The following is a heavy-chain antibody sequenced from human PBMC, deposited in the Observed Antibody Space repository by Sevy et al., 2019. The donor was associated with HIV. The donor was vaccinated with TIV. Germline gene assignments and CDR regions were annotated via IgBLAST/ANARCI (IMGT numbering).Heavy chain of an antibody. D-gene: IGHD1-1*01. Sequence: GGCLRLSCAASGFTFSSYWMHWVRQAPGKGLVWVSRINSDGSSTSYADSVKGRFTISRDNAKNTLYLQMNSLRAEDTAVYYCARGGPLQLFDYWGQGTLVTVSS. V-gene: IGHV3-74*01. J-gene: IGHJ4*02. CDR2: INSDGSST. CDR3: ARGGPLQLFDY. CDR1: GFTFSSYW.